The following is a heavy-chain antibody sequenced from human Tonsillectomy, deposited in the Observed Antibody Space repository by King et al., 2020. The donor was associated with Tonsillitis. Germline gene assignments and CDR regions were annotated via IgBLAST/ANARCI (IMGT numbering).Heavy chain of an antibody. V-gene: IGHV5-10-1*01. CDR3: ARLVHYYGSGSSPFGMDV. D-gene: IGHD3-10*01. CDR2: IDPSDSYT. CDR1: GYSFGSYW. J-gene: IGHJ6*02. Sequence: VQLVQSGAEVKKPGESLRISCKGSGYSFGSYWITWVRQMPGKGLEWMGRIDPSDSYTYYSPSFQGHVTFSADESINAAYLQWSSLKASDTGTYYCARLVHYYGSGSSPFGMDVWGQGTPVTVSS.